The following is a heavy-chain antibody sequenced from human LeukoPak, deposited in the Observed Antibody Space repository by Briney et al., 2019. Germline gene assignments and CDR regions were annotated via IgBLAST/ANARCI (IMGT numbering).Heavy chain of an antibody. CDR1: GFTFSNAW. J-gene: IGHJ4*02. V-gene: IGHV3-23*01. CDR3: ANTVTMVRGVFDY. D-gene: IGHD3-10*01. Sequence: GGSLRLSCAASGFTFSNAWMSWVRQAPGKGLEWVSAISGSGGSTYYADSVKGRFTISRDNSKNTLYLQMNSLRAEDTAVYYCANTVTMVRGVFDYWGQGTLVTVSS. CDR2: ISGSGGST.